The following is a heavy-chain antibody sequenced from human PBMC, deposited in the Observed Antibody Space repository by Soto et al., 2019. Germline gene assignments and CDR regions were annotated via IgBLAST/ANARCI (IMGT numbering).Heavy chain of an antibody. CDR3: ARDRYCTNGVCYGNYYYGMDV. Sequence: SETLSLTCAVSGGSISSDNWWTWVRQTPGKGLEWIGYIYYSGSTYYNPSLKSRVTISVDTSKNQFSLKLSSVTAADTAVYYCARDRYCTNGVCYGNYYYGMDVWGQGTTVTVSS. CDR2: IYYSGST. D-gene: IGHD2-8*01. CDR1: GGSISSDNW. V-gene: IGHV4-31*11. J-gene: IGHJ6*02.